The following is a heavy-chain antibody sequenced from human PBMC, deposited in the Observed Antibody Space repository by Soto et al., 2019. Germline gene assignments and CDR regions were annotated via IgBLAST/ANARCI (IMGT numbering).Heavy chain of an antibody. CDR1: GYNFINYW. D-gene: IGHD3-3*01. J-gene: IGHJ6*02. V-gene: IGHV5-51*01. CDR3: ARHPPYDFWSGYYTEGDDYYYGMDV. CDR2: IQPGDTDT. Sequence: PGESLKISCKPSGYNFINYWIGWVRQPPGKGLEWMVFIQPGDTDTKYNPSFRGQITISVDKSISTAFLQWTSLKASDTAMYYCARHPPYDFWSGYYTEGDDYYYGMDVWGQGTTVTVSS.